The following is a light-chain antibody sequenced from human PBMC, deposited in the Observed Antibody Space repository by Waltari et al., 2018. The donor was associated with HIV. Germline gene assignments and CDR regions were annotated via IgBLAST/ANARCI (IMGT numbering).Light chain of an antibody. CDR2: SDN. CDR3: AAWDDSLDAWV. Sequence: QSVLTQPPSASGTPGTRVTISCSGSSSNIGSNRVHWFQQVPGTAPKLLMYSDNQRPSGVPDRFSGSKSGTSASLAISGLQSEDEADYYCAAWDDSLDAWVFGGGTRLTVL. J-gene: IGLJ3*02. V-gene: IGLV1-44*01. CDR1: SSNIGSNR.